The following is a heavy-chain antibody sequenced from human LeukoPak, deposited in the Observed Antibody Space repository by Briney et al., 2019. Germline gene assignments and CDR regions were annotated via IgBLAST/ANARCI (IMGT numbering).Heavy chain of an antibody. Sequence: SETLSLTCAVYGGSFSGYYWSWIRQPPGKGLEWIGEINHSGSTNYNPSLKSRVTISVDTSKNQFSLKLSSVTAADTAVYYCARGVLLWFGEFLYYYYGMDVWGQGTTVTVSS. CDR2: INHSGST. CDR1: GGSFSGYY. CDR3: ARGVLLWFGEFLYYYYGMDV. D-gene: IGHD3-10*01. J-gene: IGHJ6*02. V-gene: IGHV4-34*01.